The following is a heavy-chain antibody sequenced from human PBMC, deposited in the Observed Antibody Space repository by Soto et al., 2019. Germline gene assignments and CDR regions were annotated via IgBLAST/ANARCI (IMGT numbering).Heavy chain of an antibody. CDR1: GGSVNSGTYY. V-gene: IGHV4-61*03. J-gene: IGHJ4*02. D-gene: IGHD6-13*01. CDR2: LYNTGSS. Sequence: QVQLQESGPGLVKPSETLSLTCAVSGGSVNSGTYYWSWIRQPPGKGLEWIGYLYNTGSSDYNPSLNSRVTISVDTSKNHFSLILSSVTAADTAVYFCASGSSASGYIDSWGQGTLVTVSS. CDR3: ASGSSASGYIDS.